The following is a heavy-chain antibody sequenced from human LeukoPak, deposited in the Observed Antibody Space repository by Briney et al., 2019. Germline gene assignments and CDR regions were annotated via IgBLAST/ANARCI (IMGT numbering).Heavy chain of an antibody. J-gene: IGHJ3*02. CDR3: VRDWEGFNFDI. V-gene: IGHV4-59*02. CDR2: IHNSGGT. CDR1: GGSVRSYY. Sequence: SETLSLTCTVSGGSVRSYYWSWIRQPPGEGLEWIAYIHNSGGTNYNPSLKSRVTISVDTSKNQFSLKLKSVTAADTAVYYCVRDWEGFNFDIWGQGTMVTVSS. D-gene: IGHD1-26*01.